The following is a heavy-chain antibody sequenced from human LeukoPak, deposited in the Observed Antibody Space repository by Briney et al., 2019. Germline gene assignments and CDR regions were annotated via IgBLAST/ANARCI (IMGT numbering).Heavy chain of an antibody. J-gene: IGHJ6*03. CDR1: GYRFTSYW. CDR2: IYPGDSDT. V-gene: IGHV5-51*01. Sequence: GESLKISCKGSGYRFTSYWIGWVRPMPGKGLEWMGIIYPGDSDTRYSPSFQGQVTISADKSISTAYLQWSSLKASDTAMYYCARLGDFWSGYTANYYYYMDVWGKGTTVTVSS. CDR3: ARLGDFWSGYTANYYYYMDV. D-gene: IGHD3-3*01.